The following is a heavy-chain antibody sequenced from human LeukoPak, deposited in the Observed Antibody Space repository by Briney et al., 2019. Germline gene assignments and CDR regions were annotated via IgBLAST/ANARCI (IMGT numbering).Heavy chain of an antibody. D-gene: IGHD3-16*01. Sequence: GGSLRLSCAASGVTCSSYSINWVRQAPGEGLEWVSSINNIISYIYYADSVKGRFNISRDNARNSLDLQMNSLRGEDTAGYYCARGGGATRNAFDIWGQGTMVTVSS. J-gene: IGHJ3*02. V-gene: IGHV3-21*01. CDR1: GVTCSSYS. CDR2: INNIISYI. CDR3: ARGGGATRNAFDI.